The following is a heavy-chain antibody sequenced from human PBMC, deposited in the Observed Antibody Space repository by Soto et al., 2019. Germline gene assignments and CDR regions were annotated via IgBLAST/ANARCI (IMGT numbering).Heavy chain of an antibody. CDR1: GGSISSYY. V-gene: IGHV4-59*08. CDR3: ARRDWGFAFDI. D-gene: IGHD7-27*01. Sequence: SETLSLTCTVSGGSISSYYWSWIRQPPGKGLEWIGYIYYSGSTNYNPSLKSRVTISVDTSKNQFSLKLSSVTAADTAVYYCARRDWGFAFDIWGQGTMVTVSS. J-gene: IGHJ3*02. CDR2: IYYSGST.